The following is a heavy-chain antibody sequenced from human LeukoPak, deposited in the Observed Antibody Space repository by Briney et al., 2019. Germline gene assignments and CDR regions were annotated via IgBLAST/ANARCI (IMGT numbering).Heavy chain of an antibody. CDR2: IIPIFGTA. D-gene: IGHD1-1*01. J-gene: IGHJ4*02. CDR1: GGTFSSYA. Sequence: SVRVSCKASGGTFSSYAISWVRQAPGQGLEWMGGIIPIFGTANYAQKFQGRVTITTDESTSTAYMELSSLITEDTAVYYCASHPQLVTSYFDYWGQGTLVTVSS. V-gene: IGHV1-69*05. CDR3: ASHPQLVTSYFDY.